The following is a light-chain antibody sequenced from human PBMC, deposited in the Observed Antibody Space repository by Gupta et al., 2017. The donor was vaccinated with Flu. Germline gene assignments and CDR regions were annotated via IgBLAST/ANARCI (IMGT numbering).Light chain of an antibody. CDR3: QQSYSTPQT. Sequence: DIVMTQSPDPLAVSLGERATINCKSSQTVFYSSKNKNYLAWYQQKPGQPPKLLIDWASTREPGVPDRFSGSGSGTDFTLTISDLQAEDVAVYYCQQSYSTPQTFGQGTKLEIK. J-gene: IGKJ2*01. CDR2: WAS. V-gene: IGKV4-1*01. CDR1: QTVFYSSKNKNY.